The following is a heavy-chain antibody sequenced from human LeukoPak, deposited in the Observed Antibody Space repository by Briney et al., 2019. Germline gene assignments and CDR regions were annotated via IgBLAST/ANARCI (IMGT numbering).Heavy chain of an antibody. CDR1: GYTFTSYG. CDR2: INPYNGNT. D-gene: IGHD3-22*01. Sequence: ASVKVSCKASGYTFTSYGISWVRQAPGQGLEWMGWINPYNGNTNYAQKLQGRVTMTTDTSTSTAYMDPRSLRSDDTAVYYCARALSGYYPYYFDYWGQGTLVTVSS. CDR3: ARALSGYYPYYFDY. V-gene: IGHV1-18*01. J-gene: IGHJ4*02.